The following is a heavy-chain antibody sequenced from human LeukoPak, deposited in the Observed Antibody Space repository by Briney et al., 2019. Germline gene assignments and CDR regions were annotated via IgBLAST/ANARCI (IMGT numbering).Heavy chain of an antibody. Sequence: PGGSLRLSCAASGFTFSSYEMNWVRQAPGKGLEWVSYISSNGSTIYYADSVKGRFTITRDNAKNSLYLQMNSLRAEDTAVYYCAREGMELWLDWGQGTLVTVSS. J-gene: IGHJ4*02. D-gene: IGHD5-18*01. V-gene: IGHV3-48*03. CDR2: ISSNGSTI. CDR3: AREGMELWLD. CDR1: GFTFSSYE.